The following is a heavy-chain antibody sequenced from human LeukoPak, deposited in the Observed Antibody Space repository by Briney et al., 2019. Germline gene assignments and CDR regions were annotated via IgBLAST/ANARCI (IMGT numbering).Heavy chain of an antibody. Sequence: SETLSLTCTVSGGSTSSSSYYWGWIRQPPGKGLEWIGSIYYSGSTYYNPSLKSRVTISVDTSKNQFSLKLSSVTAADTAVYYCARHPTPYSSGWYLGYFDYWGQGTLVTVSS. V-gene: IGHV4-39*01. CDR1: GGSTSSSSYY. D-gene: IGHD6-19*01. CDR3: ARHPTPYSSGWYLGYFDY. J-gene: IGHJ4*02. CDR2: IYYSGST.